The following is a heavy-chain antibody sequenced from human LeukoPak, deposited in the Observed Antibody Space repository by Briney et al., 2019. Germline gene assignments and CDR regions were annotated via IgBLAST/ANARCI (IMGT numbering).Heavy chain of an antibody. Sequence: HPGGSLRLSCAASGFTFSSYSMNWVRRAPGKGLEWVSYISSSSSTIYYADSVKGRFTISRDDAKNSLYLQMNSLRAEDTAVYYCARSYDYVWGSYRELFDYWGQGTLVTVSS. J-gene: IGHJ4*02. V-gene: IGHV3-48*01. D-gene: IGHD3-16*02. CDR2: ISSSSSTI. CDR1: GFTFSSYS. CDR3: ARSYDYVWGSYRELFDY.